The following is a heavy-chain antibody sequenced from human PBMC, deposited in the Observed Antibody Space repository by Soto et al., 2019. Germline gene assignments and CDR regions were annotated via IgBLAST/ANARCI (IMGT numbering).Heavy chain of an antibody. CDR2: MSYDGSNK. J-gene: IGHJ5*02. CDR3: ARGRTTFNWFDP. CDR1: GFIFSSYA. V-gene: IGHV3-30-3*01. Sequence: SLRLSCVASGFIFSSYAMHWVRQAPGKGLEWVAVMSYDGSNKYYADSVKGRFTISRDNSKNTLYLQLDSLTTEDTAVYYCARGRTTFNWFDPWGQGTLVTVSS. D-gene: IGHD2-2*01.